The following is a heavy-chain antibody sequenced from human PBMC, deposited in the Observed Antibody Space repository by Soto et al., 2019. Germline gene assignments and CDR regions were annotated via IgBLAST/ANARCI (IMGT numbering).Heavy chain of an antibody. V-gene: IGHV3-23*01. D-gene: IGHD2-8*01. CDR1: GFTVNSHA. J-gene: IGHJ6*02. CDR3: TKSRRGILIVYGFGGMDD. Sequence: PGGSLRLSCAASGFTVNSHAMSWVRQAPGKWLEWVASISGSGDGTYYGDSVKGRFTISRDSSISTLYLQMNNLRGEDTAVYFWTKSRRGILIVYGFGGMDDRGQGTTVTVSS. CDR2: ISGSGDGT.